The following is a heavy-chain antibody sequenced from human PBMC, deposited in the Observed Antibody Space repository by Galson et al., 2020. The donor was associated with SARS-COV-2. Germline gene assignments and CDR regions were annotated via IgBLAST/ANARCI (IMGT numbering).Heavy chain of an antibody. CDR1: GYSFASYW. V-gene: IGHV5-51*01. CDR3: LRSGDGGHWYFDH. J-gene: IGHJ2*01. Sequence: GESLKISCKGSGYSFASYWIAWVRQMPGKGLEWMGIIYPGDSDTRYSPAFEGQVTISADKSISTAYLQWRSLKASDTGIYFCLRSGDGGHWYFDHWGRGTLVNVSS. CDR2: IYPGDSDT. D-gene: IGHD3-16*01.